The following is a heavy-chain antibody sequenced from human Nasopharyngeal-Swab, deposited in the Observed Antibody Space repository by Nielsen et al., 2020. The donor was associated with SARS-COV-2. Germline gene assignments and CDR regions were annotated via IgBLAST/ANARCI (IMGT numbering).Heavy chain of an antibody. J-gene: IGHJ1*01. Sequence: GGSLRLSCAASGFTFSTYTMNWVRQAPGQGLEWVSSISGSSAYIWYADSVKGRFTVSRDNAKNSLYLQMNNLRADDTAIYYCARTAAFCGGDCYSEYFQHWGQGTLVTVSS. CDR1: GFTFSTYT. D-gene: IGHD2-21*02. V-gene: IGHV3-21*01. CDR2: ISGSSAYI. CDR3: ARTAAFCGGDCYSEYFQH.